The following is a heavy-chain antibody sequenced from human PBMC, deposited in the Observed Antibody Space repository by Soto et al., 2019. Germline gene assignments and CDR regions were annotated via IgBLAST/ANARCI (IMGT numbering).Heavy chain of an antibody. J-gene: IGHJ5*02. Sequence: QVQLVQSGAEVKKPGASVKVSCKASGYAFTSYGISWVRQAPGQGLEWMGWISAYNGNTNYAQKLQGRVTMSTDTSTSTAYMELRSLRSDDTAVYYCARAFELELRVCWFDPWGQGTLVTVSS. D-gene: IGHD1-7*01. V-gene: IGHV1-18*04. CDR2: ISAYNGNT. CDR1: GYAFTSYG. CDR3: ARAFELELRVCWFDP.